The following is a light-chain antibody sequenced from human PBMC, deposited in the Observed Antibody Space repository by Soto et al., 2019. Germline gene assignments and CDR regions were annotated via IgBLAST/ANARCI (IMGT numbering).Light chain of an antibody. CDR1: QSVSSS. CDR2: GAS. CDR3: QQYGNPPQT. J-gene: IGKJ1*01. V-gene: IGKV3-20*01. Sequence: EIVLTQSPAILSLSPGERATLSCRASQSVSSSLAWYQQKPGQAPRLLIYGASSRAPGIPDRFSGSGSGTDFTLTISRLEPEDFGVFYCQQYGNPPQTFGQGTRVEV.